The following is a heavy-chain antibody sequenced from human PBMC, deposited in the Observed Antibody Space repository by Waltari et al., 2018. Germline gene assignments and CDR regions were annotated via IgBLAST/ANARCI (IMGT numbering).Heavy chain of an antibody. J-gene: IGHJ5*02. CDR1: GYTFTGYY. V-gene: IGHV1-2*02. D-gene: IGHD6-6*01. Sequence: QVQLVQSGAEVKKPGASVKVSCKAFGYTFTGYYMHWVRQAPGQGLEWMGWINPNSGCTNYAQKCQGRVTMTRETSISTAYMELSRLRADDMAVYYCARDKGSSSSDWFDPWGQGTLVTVSS. CDR2: INPNSGCT. CDR3: ARDKGSSSSDWFDP.